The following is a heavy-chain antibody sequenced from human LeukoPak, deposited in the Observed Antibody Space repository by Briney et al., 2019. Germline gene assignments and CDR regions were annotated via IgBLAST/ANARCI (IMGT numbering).Heavy chain of an antibody. J-gene: IGHJ6*02. CDR2: IYPGDSDT. CDR3: ASPVHNYYYGMDV. Sequence: GESLKISCKGPGYSFTSYWIGWVRQMPGKGLEWMGIIYPGDSDTRYSPSFQGQVTISADKSISTAYLQWSSLKASDTAMYYCASPVHNYYYGMDVWGQGTTVTVSS. CDR1: GYSFTSYW. V-gene: IGHV5-51*01. D-gene: IGHD6-6*01.